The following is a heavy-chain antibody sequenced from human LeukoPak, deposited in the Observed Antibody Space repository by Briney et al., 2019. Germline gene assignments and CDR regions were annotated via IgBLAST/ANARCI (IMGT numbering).Heavy chain of an antibody. CDR3: ATCDYYDSTTFDY. V-gene: IGHV4-34*01. J-gene: IGHJ4*02. D-gene: IGHD3-22*01. CDR2: INHSGST. CDR1: GGSFRGYY. Sequence: SETLSLTCAVYGGSFRGYYWSWIRQPPGKGLEWIGEINHSGSTNYNPSLKGRVTISVDTSKNQFSLKLSSVTAADTAVYYCATCDYYDSTTFDYWGQGTLVTVSS.